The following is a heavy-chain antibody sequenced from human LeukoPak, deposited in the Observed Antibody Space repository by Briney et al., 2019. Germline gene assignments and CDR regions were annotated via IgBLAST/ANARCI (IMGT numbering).Heavy chain of an antibody. J-gene: IGHJ5*02. CDR3: ARDFTDGSGSYWFDP. Sequence: ASVKVSCKASGYTFTSYYMHWVRQAPGQGLEWMGWISAYNGNTNYAQKLQGRVTMTTDTSTTTAYMELRSLRSDDTAVYYCARDFTDGSGSYWFDPWGQGTLVTVSS. CDR2: ISAYNGNT. D-gene: IGHD3-10*01. V-gene: IGHV1-18*04. CDR1: GYTFTSYY.